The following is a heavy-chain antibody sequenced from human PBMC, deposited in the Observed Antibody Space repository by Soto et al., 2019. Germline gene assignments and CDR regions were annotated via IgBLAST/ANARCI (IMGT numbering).Heavy chain of an antibody. V-gene: IGHV2-5*02. D-gene: IGHD2-15*01. Sequence: QITLKESGPTLVKPTQTLTLTCTFSGFSLSTSGVGVGWIRQPPGKALEWLAVTYWDDDKRYSPSLKSRLTITKDPPTNPALLTMTTMDPVDTAPYYCAHRRPSAASDYWGQGTLVTVSS. CDR1: GFSLSTSGVG. CDR2: TYWDDDK. CDR3: AHRRPSAASDY. J-gene: IGHJ4*02.